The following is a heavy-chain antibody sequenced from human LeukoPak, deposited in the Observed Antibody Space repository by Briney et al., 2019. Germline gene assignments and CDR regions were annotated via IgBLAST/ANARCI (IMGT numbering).Heavy chain of an antibody. J-gene: IGHJ6*03. V-gene: IGHV1-69*13. CDR3: ARDLRSGSWGVYYYYMDV. Sequence: SVKVSCKASGGTFSSYAISWVRQAPGQGREWMGGIIPIFGTANYAQKFQGRVTITADESTSTAYMELSSLRSEDTAVYYCARDLRSGSWGVYYYYMDVWGKGTTVTVSS. D-gene: IGHD6-13*01. CDR2: IIPIFGTA. CDR1: GGTFSSYA.